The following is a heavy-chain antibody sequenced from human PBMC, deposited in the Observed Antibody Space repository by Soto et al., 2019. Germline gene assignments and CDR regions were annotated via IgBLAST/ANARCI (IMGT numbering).Heavy chain of an antibody. CDR1: GFTFSSYG. CDR2: IWYDGSNK. J-gene: IGHJ3*02. Sequence: GGSLRLSCAASGFTFSSYGMHWVRQAPGKGLEWVAVIWYDGSNKYYADSVKGRVTISRDNSKNTLYLQMNSLRAEDTAVYYCARDFQGYSYGYGAFDIWGQGTMVTVSS. D-gene: IGHD5-18*01. CDR3: ARDFQGYSYGYGAFDI. V-gene: IGHV3-33*01.